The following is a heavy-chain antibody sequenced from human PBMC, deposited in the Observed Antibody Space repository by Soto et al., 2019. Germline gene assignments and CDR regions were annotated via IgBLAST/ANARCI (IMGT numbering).Heavy chain of an antibody. V-gene: IGHV4-59*01. CDR3: ARLGGYYQALDH. CDR2: IYYTGST. J-gene: IGHJ4*02. CDR1: GGSISSYY. D-gene: IGHD3-3*01. Sequence: PSETLSLTCTVSGGSISSYYWSWIRQPPGKGLEWIGYIYYTGSTNYNPSLKSRVTISVDTSKNQFSLQLSSVTAADTAVYYCARLGGYYQALDHWSQGTLVTVSS.